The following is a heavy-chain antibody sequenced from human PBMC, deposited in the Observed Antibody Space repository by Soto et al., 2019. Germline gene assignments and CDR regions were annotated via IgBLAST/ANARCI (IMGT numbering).Heavy chain of an antibody. CDR3: AKDGRTYYDSSGYCDY. CDR1: GFTFSSYG. CDR2: ISYDGSNK. V-gene: IGHV3-30*18. Sequence: GGSLRLSCAASGFTFSSYGMHWVRQAPGKGLEWVAVISYDGSNKYYADSVKGRFTISRDNSKNTLYLQMNSLRAEDTAVYYCAKDGRTYYDSSGYCDYWGQGTLVTVSS. J-gene: IGHJ4*02. D-gene: IGHD3-22*01.